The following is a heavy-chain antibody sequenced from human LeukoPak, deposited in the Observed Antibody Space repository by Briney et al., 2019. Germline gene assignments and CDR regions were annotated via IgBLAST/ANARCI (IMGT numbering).Heavy chain of an antibody. V-gene: IGHV3-30*18. J-gene: IGHJ4*02. Sequence: PGGSLRLSCAASGFTFSSYGMHWVRQAPGKGLEWVAVISYDGSNKYYADSVKGRFTISRDNSKNTLYLQMSSLRAEDTAVYYCAKEKYSLDYWGQGTLVTVSS. D-gene: IGHD5-18*01. CDR1: GFTFSSYG. CDR3: AKEKYSLDY. CDR2: ISYDGSNK.